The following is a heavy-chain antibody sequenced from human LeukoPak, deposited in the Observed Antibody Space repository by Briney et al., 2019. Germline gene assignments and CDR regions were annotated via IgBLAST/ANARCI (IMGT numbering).Heavy chain of an antibody. J-gene: IGHJ4*02. D-gene: IGHD5-24*01. Sequence: ASVKVSCKASGYTFAGYYMHWVRQAPGQGLEWMGRINPNSGGTNYAQKFQGRVTMTRDTSISTAYMELSRLRSDDTAAYYCARDRRDGYNDYWGQGTLVTVSS. CDR2: INPNSGGT. V-gene: IGHV1-2*06. CDR3: ARDRRDGYNDY. CDR1: GYTFAGYY.